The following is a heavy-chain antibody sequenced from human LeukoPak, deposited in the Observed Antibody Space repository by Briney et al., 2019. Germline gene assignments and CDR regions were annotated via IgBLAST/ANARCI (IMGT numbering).Heavy chain of an antibody. V-gene: IGHV3-64*02. Sequence: GGSLGLSCVASGFSFRDYAIHWVRQAPGKGLEYVSVINRDGRITYYADSVKGRFTMSRDNSKNTVYLHMGSLRSEDMAVYYCTRDGGSFCDFDYWGQGALVTVSS. CDR2: INRDGRIT. J-gene: IGHJ4*02. CDR1: GFSFRDYA. D-gene: IGHD1-26*01. CDR3: TRDGGSFCDFDY.